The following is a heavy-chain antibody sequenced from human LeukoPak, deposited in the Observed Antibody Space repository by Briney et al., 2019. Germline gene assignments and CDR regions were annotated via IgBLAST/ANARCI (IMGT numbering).Heavy chain of an antibody. D-gene: IGHD6-19*01. V-gene: IGHV3-30*04. CDR3: ARPHSSGWYGDAFDI. CDR1: GSTFSSYA. J-gene: IGHJ3*02. CDR2: ISYDGSNK. Sequence: PGGSLRLSCAASGSTFSSYAMHWVRQAPGKGLEWVAVISYDGSNKYYADSVKGRFTISRDNSKNTLYLQMNSLRAEDTAVYYCARPHSSGWYGDAFDIWGQGTMVTVSS.